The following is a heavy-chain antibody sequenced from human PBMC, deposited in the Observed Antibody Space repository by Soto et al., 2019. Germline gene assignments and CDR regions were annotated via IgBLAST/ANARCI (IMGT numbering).Heavy chain of an antibody. CDR2: ISAYNGNT. Sequence: QVQQVQSGAEVKKPGASVKVSCKASGYTFTSYGISWVRQAPGQGLEWMGWISAYNGNTNYAQKLQGRVTMTTDTSTSTAYMELRSLRSDDTAVYYCARDFSSGYYGCWFDPWGQGTLVTVSS. D-gene: IGHD3-22*01. CDR1: GYTFTSYG. CDR3: ARDFSSGYYGCWFDP. J-gene: IGHJ5*02. V-gene: IGHV1-18*01.